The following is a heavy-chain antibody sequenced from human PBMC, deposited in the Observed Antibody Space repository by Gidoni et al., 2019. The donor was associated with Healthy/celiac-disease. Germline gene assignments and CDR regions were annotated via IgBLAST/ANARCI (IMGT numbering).Heavy chain of an antibody. J-gene: IGHJ4*02. V-gene: IGHV2-70*01. D-gene: IGHD3-10*01. Sequence: QATLRESGPALVKPTQTLTLTCTFSGSSLSTSGMCVSWIRQPPGKALEWLALIDWDDDKYYSTSLKTRLTISKDTSKSQVVLTMTNMDPVDTATYYCARMVLYGSGSYDADYWGQGTLVTVSS. CDR2: IDWDDDK. CDR1: GSSLSTSGMC. CDR3: ARMVLYGSGSYDADY.